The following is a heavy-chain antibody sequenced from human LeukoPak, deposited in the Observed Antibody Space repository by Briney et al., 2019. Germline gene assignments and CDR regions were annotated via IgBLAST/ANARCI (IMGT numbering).Heavy chain of an antibody. V-gene: IGHV4-39*01. CDR2: IYYSGST. CDR1: GGSISSSSYY. J-gene: IGHJ4*02. D-gene: IGHD6-19*01. CDR3: ARYSSGWYY. Sequence: PSETLSLTCTVSGGSISSSSYYWGWIRQPPGKGLEWIGSIYYSGSTYYNPSLKSRVTISVDTSKNQFSLKLSSVTAADTVVYYCARYSSGWYYWGQGTLVTVSS.